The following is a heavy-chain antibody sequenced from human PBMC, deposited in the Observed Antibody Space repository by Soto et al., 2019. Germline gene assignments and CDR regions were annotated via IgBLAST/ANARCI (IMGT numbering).Heavy chain of an antibody. D-gene: IGHD2-21*02. CDR3: ARDDVTFCGGDCYRYFYFGLGV. V-gene: IGHV1-69*13. J-gene: IGHJ6*02. CDR1: GGNFKTFA. CDR2: IIPMLPTT. Sequence: ASVKVSCKASGGNFKTFAINWVRQAPGLGLEWMGGIIPMLPTTAYAHKFQGRVTITADESTRTTYMELRSLTSEDTAVYYCARDDVTFCGGDCYRYFYFGLGVWGQGTPVTVSS.